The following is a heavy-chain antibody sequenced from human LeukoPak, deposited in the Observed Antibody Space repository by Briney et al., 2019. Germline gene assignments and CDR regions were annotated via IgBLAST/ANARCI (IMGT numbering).Heavy chain of an antibody. V-gene: IGHV1-3*01. D-gene: IGHD6-13*01. Sequence: ASVKVSCKASGYTFTSYAMHWVRQAPGQRLEWMGWINAGNGNTKYSQKFQGRVTITRDTSASTAYMELSSLRSEDTAVYYCARVLTYSSSRNNWFDPWGQGTLVTVSS. CDR2: INAGNGNT. CDR3: ARVLTYSSSRNNWFDP. J-gene: IGHJ5*02. CDR1: GYTFTSYA.